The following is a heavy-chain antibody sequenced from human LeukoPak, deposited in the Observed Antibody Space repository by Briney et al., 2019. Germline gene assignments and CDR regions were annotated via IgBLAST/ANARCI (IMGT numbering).Heavy chain of an antibody. CDR3: ARTSSSWL. J-gene: IGHJ4*02. CDR2: IYDSGST. D-gene: IGHD6-13*01. CDR1: XYY. Sequence: XYYXSWIRQPPGKGLEWIGCIYDSGSTDYNPSLKSRVTISVDTSKNQFSLKLTSVTAADTAMYYCARTSSSWLWGQGTLVTVSS. V-gene: IGHV4-59*01.